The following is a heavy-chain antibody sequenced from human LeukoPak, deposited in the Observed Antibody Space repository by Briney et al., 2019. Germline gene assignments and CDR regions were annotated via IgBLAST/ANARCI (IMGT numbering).Heavy chain of an antibody. Sequence: PGGSLRLSCAASGFTFSSYGMHWVRQAPGKGLEWVAVIWYDGSNKYYADSVKGRFTISRDNSKNTLYLQMNSLRAEDTAVYYCARGLYSQWLWFPDIDYWGQGTLVTVSS. CDR2: IWYDGSNK. V-gene: IGHV3-33*08. D-gene: IGHD6-19*01. CDR1: GFTFSSYG. J-gene: IGHJ4*02. CDR3: ARGLYSQWLWFPDIDY.